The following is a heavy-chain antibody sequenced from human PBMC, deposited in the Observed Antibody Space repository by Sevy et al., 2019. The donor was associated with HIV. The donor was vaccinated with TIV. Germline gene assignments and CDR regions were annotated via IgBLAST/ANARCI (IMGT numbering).Heavy chain of an antibody. CDR2: ISYDGSNK. V-gene: IGHV3-30-3*01. Sequence: GGSLRLSCAASGFTFSSYAMHWVRQAPGKGLEWVAVISYDGSNKYYADSVKGRFTISRDNSKNTLYLQMNSLRAEDTAGYYCARVSGWGSPSYYYGMDVWGQGTTVTVSS. D-gene: IGHD3-16*01. CDR1: GFTFSSYA. CDR3: ARVSGWGSPSYYYGMDV. J-gene: IGHJ6*02.